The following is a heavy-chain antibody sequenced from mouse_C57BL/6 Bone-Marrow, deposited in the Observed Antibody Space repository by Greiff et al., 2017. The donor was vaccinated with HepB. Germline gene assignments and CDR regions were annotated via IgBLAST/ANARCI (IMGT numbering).Heavy chain of an antibody. CDR3: ARGDYGSSRYFDV. CDR1: GYSFTDYN. J-gene: IGHJ1*03. D-gene: IGHD1-1*01. V-gene: IGHV1-39*01. Sequence: VQLQHSGPELVKPGASVKISCKASGYSFTDYNMNWVKQSNGKSLEWIGVINPNYGTTSYNQKFKGKATLTVDQSSSPAYMQLNSLTSEDSAVYYCARGDYGSSRYFDVWGTGTTVTVAS. CDR2: INPNYGTT.